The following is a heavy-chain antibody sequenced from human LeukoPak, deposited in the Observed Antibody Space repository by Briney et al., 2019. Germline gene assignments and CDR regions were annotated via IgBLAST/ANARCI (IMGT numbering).Heavy chain of an antibody. CDR2: IDYSGST. J-gene: IGHJ4*02. Sequence: SETLSLTCTASGVSISSFFWSWVRQAPGKGLEWVGGIDYSGSTQYNPSLKSRVTISVHTSKQQFSLKLSSVTAADTAVYYCARDLELERNRWNYFESWGQGTLVTVSS. D-gene: IGHD1-1*01. CDR1: GVSISSFF. V-gene: IGHV4-59*01. CDR3: ARDLELERNRWNYFES.